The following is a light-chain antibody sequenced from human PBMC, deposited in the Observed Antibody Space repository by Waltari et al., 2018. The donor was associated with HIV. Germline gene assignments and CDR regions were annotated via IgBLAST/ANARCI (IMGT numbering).Light chain of an antibody. CDR2: GAS. V-gene: IGKV3-15*01. J-gene: IGKJ2*01. CDR1: QSLTAN. CDR3: QQNIHWPPYT. Sequence: LTQSPATLSVSVGERVTLSCRASQSLTANLAWYQQRPGQAPRLLIYGASSRATDIPARFSGSGSGTDYTLTISTVQSEDSAVYYCQQNIHWPPYTFARGPSW.